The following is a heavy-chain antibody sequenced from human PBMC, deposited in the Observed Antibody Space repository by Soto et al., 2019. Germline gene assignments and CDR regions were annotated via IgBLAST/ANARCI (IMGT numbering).Heavy chain of an antibody. CDR1: GGSISGYY. Sequence: PSETLSLTCTVSGGSISGYYWSWIRQPPGKGLEWIGNIYYSGSTNYNPSLKSRVTISVDTSKNQFSLQLNSVSPEDTAVYYCAREAGAFDYCGQGTQVTVSS. CDR2: IYYSGST. V-gene: IGHV4-59*12. D-gene: IGHD6-19*01. J-gene: IGHJ4*02. CDR3: AREAGAFDY.